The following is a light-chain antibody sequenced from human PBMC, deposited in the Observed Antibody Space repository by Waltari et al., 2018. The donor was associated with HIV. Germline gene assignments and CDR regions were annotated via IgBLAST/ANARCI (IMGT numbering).Light chain of an antibody. J-gene: IGKJ4*01. CDR1: QSISSY. Sequence: DIQLTQSPSFLSASVGDRVTLTCRGSQSISSYLAWYQQKPGKAPKLLIYAASTLQSGVPSRCSGSGSATEFTLTISSLQPEDFATYYCQQLNSYPLTFGGGTKVEIK. CDR2: AAS. V-gene: IGKV1-9*01. CDR3: QQLNSYPLT.